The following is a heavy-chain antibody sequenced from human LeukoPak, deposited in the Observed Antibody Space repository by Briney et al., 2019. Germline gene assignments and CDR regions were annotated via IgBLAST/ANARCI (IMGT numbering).Heavy chain of an antibody. CDR3: ARAIGKQPYYYYYYMDV. Sequence: SVKVSCKASGGTFSSYAISWVRQAPGQGLEWMGGIIPISGTANYAQKFQGRVTITTDESTSTAYMELSSLRSEDTAVYYCARAIGKQPYYYYYYMDVWGKGTTVTVSS. CDR1: GGTFSSYA. V-gene: IGHV1-69*05. CDR2: IIPISGTA. J-gene: IGHJ6*03. D-gene: IGHD5-18*01.